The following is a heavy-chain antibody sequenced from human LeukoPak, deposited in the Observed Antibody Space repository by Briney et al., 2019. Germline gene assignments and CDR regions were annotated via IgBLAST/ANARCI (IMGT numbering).Heavy chain of an antibody. CDR2: ISAYNGNT. CDR1: GYTFTSYG. J-gene: IGHJ4*02. CDR3: ARVGSEGDIVVVPPIN. D-gene: IGHD2-2*01. V-gene: IGHV1-18*01. Sequence: ASVKVSCKASGYTFTSYGISWVRQAPGQGLEWMGWISAYNGNTNYAQKLQGRVTMTTDTSTSTAYTELRSLRSDDTAVYYCARVGSEGDIVVVPPINWGQGTLVTVSS.